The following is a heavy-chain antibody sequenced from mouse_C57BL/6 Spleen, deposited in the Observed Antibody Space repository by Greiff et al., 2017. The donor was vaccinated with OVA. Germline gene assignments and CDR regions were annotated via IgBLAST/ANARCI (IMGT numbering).Heavy chain of an antibody. CDR2: INPNNGGT. D-gene: IGHD1-1*01. CDR3: ARRGRGSAMDD. V-gene: IGHV1-18*01. CDR1: GYTFTDYN. Sequence: EVQLQQSGPELVKPGASVKIPCKASGYTFTDYNMDWVKQSHGKSLEWIGDINPNNGGTIYTQKFKGKATLTVDKSSSTAYMELRSLTSEDTAVYYCARRGRGSAMDDWGQGTSVTVSS. J-gene: IGHJ4*01.